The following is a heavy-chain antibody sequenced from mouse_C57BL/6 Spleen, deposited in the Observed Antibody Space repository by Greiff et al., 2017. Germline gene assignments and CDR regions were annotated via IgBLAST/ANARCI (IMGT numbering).Heavy chain of an antibody. CDR2: IYPGDGDT. CDR1: GYAFSSSW. J-gene: IGHJ2*01. D-gene: IGHD2-1*01. Sequence: QVQLQQSGPELVKPGASVKISCKASGYAFSSSWMNWVKQRPGKGLEWIGRIYPGDGDTNYNGKFKGKATLTADKSSSTAYMQLSSLTSEDSAVYFCARTLLYNYFDYWGQGTTLTVSS. CDR3: ARTLLYNYFDY. V-gene: IGHV1-82*01.